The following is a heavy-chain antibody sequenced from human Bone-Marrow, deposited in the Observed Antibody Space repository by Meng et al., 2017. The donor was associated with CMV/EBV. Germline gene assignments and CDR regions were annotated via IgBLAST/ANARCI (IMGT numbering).Heavy chain of an antibody. Sequence: ASVKVSCKVSGYTFTNSDINWVRQATGQGLEWMGWMNPNSGNTGYAQKFQGRVTMTRNTSISTAYMELNSLRSEDTAVYYCVRGAGSCTSTTCSRGYGGQGTLVTVSS. CDR2: MNPNSGNT. CDR1: GYTFTNSD. V-gene: IGHV1-8*01. J-gene: IGHJ4*02. D-gene: IGHD2-2*01. CDR3: VRGAGSCTSTTCSRGY.